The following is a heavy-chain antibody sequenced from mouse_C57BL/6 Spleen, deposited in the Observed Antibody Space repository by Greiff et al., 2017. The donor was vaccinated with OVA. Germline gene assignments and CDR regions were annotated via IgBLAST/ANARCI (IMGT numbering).Heavy chain of an antibody. V-gene: IGHV1-15*01. J-gene: IGHJ2*01. Sequence: VKLQESGAELVRPGASVTLSCKASGYTFTDYEMHWVKQTPVHGLEWIGAIDPETGGTAYNQKFKGKAILTADKSSSTAYMELRSLTSEDSAVYFCARPHYGNDYWGQGTTLTVSS. CDR2: IDPETGGT. CDR3: ARPHYGNDY. D-gene: IGHD1-1*01. CDR1: GYTFTDYE.